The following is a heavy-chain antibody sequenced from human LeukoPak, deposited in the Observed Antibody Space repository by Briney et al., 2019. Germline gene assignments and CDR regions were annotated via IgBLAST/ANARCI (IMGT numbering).Heavy chain of an antibody. V-gene: IGHV4-34*01. CDR3: SRDGGRDSGSYYEDY. J-gene: IGHJ4*02. CDR1: GFTFSRFA. D-gene: IGHD1-26*01. Sequence: GSLRLSCAASGFTFSRFAMSWVRQALGKGLEWIGDLNHSGSTNYNPSLKSRVTISVDTTKNQFSLKLSSVTAADTAVYYCSRDGGRDSGSYYEDYWGQGTLVTVSS. CDR2: LNHSGST.